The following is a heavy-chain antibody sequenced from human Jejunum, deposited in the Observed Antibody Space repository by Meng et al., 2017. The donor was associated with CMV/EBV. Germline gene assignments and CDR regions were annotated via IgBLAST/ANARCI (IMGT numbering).Heavy chain of an antibody. V-gene: IGHV4-39*07. J-gene: IGHJ4*02. CDR2: IYHLAST. Sequence: SGASISINEYFWSWIRQPPGKGLEWVGSIYHLASTYYNPSLNNQVTISVDTSKNQFSLNLRSVTAADTAVYYCVHKEDTPTALRYWGQGALVTVSS. CDR3: VHKEDTPTALRY. D-gene: IGHD4-17*01. CDR1: GASISINEYF.